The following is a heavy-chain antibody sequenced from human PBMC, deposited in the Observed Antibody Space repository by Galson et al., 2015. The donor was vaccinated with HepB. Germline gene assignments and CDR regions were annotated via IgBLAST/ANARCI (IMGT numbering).Heavy chain of an antibody. J-gene: IGHJ4*02. V-gene: IGHV3-30*04. CDR1: GLIFSNSV. CDR3: AREGFSSGHAGIFDC. Sequence: SLRLSCAASGLIFSNSVMHWVRQAPGKGLEWEALISAGDGRNTNYADSVRGRFTISRDNSKNKVFLQMNSLRAEDTAVYYCAREGFSSGHAGIFDCWGQGALVTVSS. D-gene: IGHD3-22*01. CDR2: ISAGDGRNT.